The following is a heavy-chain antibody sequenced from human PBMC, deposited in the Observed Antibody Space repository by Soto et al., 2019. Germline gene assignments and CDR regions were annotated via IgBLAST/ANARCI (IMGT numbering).Heavy chain of an antibody. D-gene: IGHD3-10*01. CDR2: ISSSGSMI. CDR1: GFTFSSYN. V-gene: IGHV3-48*02. J-gene: IGHJ4*02. Sequence: EVQLVESGGGLVQPGGSLRLSCAASGFTFSSYNMNWVRQAPGKGLEWISYISSSGSMIYYTDSVEGRFTISRDNAKNSLYLQMNSLRDEDTAVYYCARDDWVIRGAISLPFDFWGPGTLVTVSS. CDR3: ARDDWVIRGAISLPFDF.